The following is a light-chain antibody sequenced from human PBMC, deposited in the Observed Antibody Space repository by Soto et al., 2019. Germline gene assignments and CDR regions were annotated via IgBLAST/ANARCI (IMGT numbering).Light chain of an antibody. CDR2: TAS. V-gene: IGKV1D-16*01. CDR3: QQYNSYWYT. Sequence: DIQLTQSPSSVSASIGDRVTMTCRASQGVTRWLAWYQQKPGRAPKLLIYTASSLQSGVPSRFSASGFGTEFTLTISSLQPDDFATYYCQQYNSYWYTFGQGTKLEIK. CDR1: QGVTRW. J-gene: IGKJ2*01.